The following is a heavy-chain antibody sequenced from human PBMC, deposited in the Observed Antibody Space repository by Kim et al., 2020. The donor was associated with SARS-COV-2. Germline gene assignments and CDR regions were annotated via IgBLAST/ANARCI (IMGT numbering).Heavy chain of an antibody. D-gene: IGHD4-17*01. CDR1: GGSISSSSYY. CDR3: ASHLYGDYVGY. Sequence: SETLSLTCTVSGGSISSSSYYWGWIRQPPGKGLEWIGSIYYSGSTYYNPSLKSRVTISVDTSKNQFSLKLSSVTAADTAVYYCASHLYGDYVGYWGQGTLVTVSS. V-gene: IGHV4-39*01. J-gene: IGHJ4*02. CDR2: IYYSGST.